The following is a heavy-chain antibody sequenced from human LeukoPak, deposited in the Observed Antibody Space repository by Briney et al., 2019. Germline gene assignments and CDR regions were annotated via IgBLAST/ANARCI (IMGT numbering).Heavy chain of an antibody. Sequence: GGSLRLSCAVSGLTFSSSWVDSVRQAPGKGLEWVASINPDGNKKYSADSVKGRFTISRDNAENSLYLQMNSLRVEDTAFYYCARDLAYSRLDYWGQGMLVTVSS. V-gene: IGHV3-7*01. J-gene: IGHJ4*02. CDR3: ARDLAYSRLDY. CDR2: INPDGNKK. D-gene: IGHD5-18*01. CDR1: GLTFSSSW.